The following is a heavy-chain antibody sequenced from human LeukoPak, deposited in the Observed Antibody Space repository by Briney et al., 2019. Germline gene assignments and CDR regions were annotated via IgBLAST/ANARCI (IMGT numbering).Heavy chain of an antibody. CDR1: GFTFDDYA. CDR2: ISWNSGSI. V-gene: IGHV3-9*03. Sequence: GRSLRLSCAASGFTFDDYAMHWVRQAPGKGLEGVSGISWNSGSIGYADSVKGRFTISRDNAKNSLYLQMNSLRAEDMALYYCAKGGSGSYTHNSFDYWGQGTLVTVSS. CDR3: AKGGSGSYTHNSFDY. J-gene: IGHJ4*02. D-gene: IGHD1-26*01.